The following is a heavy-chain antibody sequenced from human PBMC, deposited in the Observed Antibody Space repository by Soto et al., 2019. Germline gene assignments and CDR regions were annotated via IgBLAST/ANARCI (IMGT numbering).Heavy chain of an antibody. CDR3: AKGLDFWSGYYPNFDY. D-gene: IGHD3-3*01. J-gene: IGHJ4*02. CDR2: INAAGVTP. V-gene: IGHV3-23*01. CDR1: GFTFSTYA. Sequence: GGSLRLSCAASGFTFSTYAMTWVRQAPGKGLEWVSAINAAGVTPYYTDSVKGRFTISRDNSKNTLYLQMNSLRAEDTAVYYCAKGLDFWSGYYPNFDYWGQGTLVTVSS.